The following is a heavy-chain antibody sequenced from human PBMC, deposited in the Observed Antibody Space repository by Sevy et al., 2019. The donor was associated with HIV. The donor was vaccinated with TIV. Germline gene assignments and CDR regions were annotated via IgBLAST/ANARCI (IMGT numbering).Heavy chain of an antibody. Sequence: GGSLRLSCAASGFTFNYFNMNWVRQAPGKGLEWVSSISSGSSYIKYADSVQGRFTISRDNDKSSLYLQMNSLSAEDTAVYYCARNRDYYDSSGFSYWGQGTLVTVSS. V-gene: IGHV3-21*06. CDR3: ARNRDYYDSSGFSY. D-gene: IGHD3-22*01. CDR2: ISSGSSYI. CDR1: GFTFNYFN. J-gene: IGHJ4*02.